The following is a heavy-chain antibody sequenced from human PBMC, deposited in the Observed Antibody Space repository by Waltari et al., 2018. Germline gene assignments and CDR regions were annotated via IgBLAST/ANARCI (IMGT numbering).Heavy chain of an antibody. D-gene: IGHD3-10*01. Sequence: EVQLVESGGGLVKPGGSLRLSCAASGFTFSSYSMNWVRQAPGKGLEWVSSISSSSSYIYYADSVKGRFTISRDNAKNSLYLQMNSRRAEDTAVYYCSTSGNYGMDVWGQGTTVTVSS. CDR2: ISSSSSYI. CDR3: STSGNYGMDV. CDR1: GFTFSSYS. J-gene: IGHJ6*02. V-gene: IGHV3-21*01.